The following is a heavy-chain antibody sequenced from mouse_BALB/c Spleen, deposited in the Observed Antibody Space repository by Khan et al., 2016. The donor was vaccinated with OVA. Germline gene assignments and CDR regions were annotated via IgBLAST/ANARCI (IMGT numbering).Heavy chain of an antibody. D-gene: IGHD2-13*01. J-gene: IGHJ3*01. V-gene: IGHV1S135*01. CDR3: TRLGTTGWFAY. CDR2: IDPFNGST. Sequence: LQQSGPELMKPGASVKISCKASGYSFTDYYIHWVKQSHGQSLEWIGYIDPFNGSTNFNQKFKGTATLTVDKSSSTAYMHLNSLTSEDSAVYCGTRLGTTGWFAYWGQGTLVTVSA. CDR1: GYSFTDYY.